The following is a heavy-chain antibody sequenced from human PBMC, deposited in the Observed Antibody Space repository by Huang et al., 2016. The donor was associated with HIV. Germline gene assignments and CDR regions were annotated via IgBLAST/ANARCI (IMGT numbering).Heavy chain of an antibody. V-gene: IGHV3-30-3*01. D-gene: IGHD5-12*01. Sequence: QVQLVESGGGVVQPGRSLSLSCAASRFTFSNYAMHWGRQAPGKGVEVVAVISYDGSNKYYADSVKGRFTISRDNSKNTLYLQMNSLRAEDTAVYYCARDLWLRDLYYYYYMDVWGKGTTVTVSS. J-gene: IGHJ6*03. CDR2: ISYDGSNK. CDR3: ARDLWLRDLYYYYYMDV. CDR1: RFTFSNYA.